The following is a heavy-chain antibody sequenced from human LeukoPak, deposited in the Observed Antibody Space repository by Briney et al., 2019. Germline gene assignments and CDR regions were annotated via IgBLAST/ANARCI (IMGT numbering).Heavy chain of an antibody. CDR1: GFSVSLYG. CDR2: LRSDTNSE. CDR3: ARGLRQAGLAPLEF. Sequence: GGSLRLSCSASGFSVSLYGMHWVRQAAGKGLEWVAFLRSDTNSEHYAVSVKGRFAISRDTSKDTLILQMRSLRVEDTALYYCARGLRQAGLAPLEFWGQGTQVIVSS. D-gene: IGHD3-10*01. J-gene: IGHJ4*02. V-gene: IGHV3-30*02.